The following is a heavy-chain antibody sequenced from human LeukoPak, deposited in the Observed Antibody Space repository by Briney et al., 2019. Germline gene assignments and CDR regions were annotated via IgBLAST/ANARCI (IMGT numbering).Heavy chain of an antibody. CDR3: AREITSGWYSDY. Sequence: GGSLRLSCAASGFTFSSHDMNWVRQAPGKGLEWVSSITTATSSYIYYADSVEGRFTISRDDAKNSLYLQMNSLRAEDTAVYYCAREITSGWYSDYWGQGTLVTVSS. D-gene: IGHD6-19*01. CDR1: GFTFSSHD. V-gene: IGHV3-21*01. CDR2: ITTATSSYI. J-gene: IGHJ4*02.